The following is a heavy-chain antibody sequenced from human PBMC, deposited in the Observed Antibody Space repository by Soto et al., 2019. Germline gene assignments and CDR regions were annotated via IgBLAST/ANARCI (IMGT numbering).Heavy chain of an antibody. CDR2: IKRKADVGTT. V-gene: IGHV3-15*01. J-gene: IGHJ3*02. CDR1: GFTFSNAW. CDR3: TADACDCDDSSGDAFDI. Sequence: GGSLRLSCAASGFTFSNAWMSWVRQAPGKGLEWVGRIKRKADVGTTDYDEHVKGRFTISRYDSKNTLYLQMNSLKTEGTAVYYCTADACDCDDSSGDAFDIWGQGTMVTVSS. D-gene: IGHD3-22*01.